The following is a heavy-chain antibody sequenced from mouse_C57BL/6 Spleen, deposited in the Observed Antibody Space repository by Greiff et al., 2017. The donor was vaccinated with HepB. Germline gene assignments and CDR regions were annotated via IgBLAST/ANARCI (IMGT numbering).Heavy chain of an antibody. V-gene: IGHV1-53*01. D-gene: IGHD1-1*01. CDR1: GYTFTSYW. CDR2: INPSNGGT. CDR3: AIYYGSSYDSSYFDY. J-gene: IGHJ2*01. Sequence: QVQLQQPGTELVKPGASVKLSCKASGYTFTSYWMHWVKQRPGQGLEWIGNINPSNGGTNYNEKFKSKATLTVDKSSSTAYMQLSSLTSEDSAVYYWAIYYGSSYDSSYFDYWGQGTTLTVSS.